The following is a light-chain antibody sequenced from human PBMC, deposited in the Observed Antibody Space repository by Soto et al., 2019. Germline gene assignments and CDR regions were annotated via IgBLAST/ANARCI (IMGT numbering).Light chain of an antibody. CDR2: AAS. CDR1: QSVSNN. CDR3: QQYNDWPPKYT. J-gene: IGKJ2*01. Sequence: ERVMTQSPATLSVSPGERATLSCRASQSVSNNLAWYQQKPGQAPRLLIYAASTRATGVPARFSGSGSGTEFTLTISSLQYEDSAVYFCQQYNDWPPKYTFGQGTKLEIK. V-gene: IGKV3-15*01.